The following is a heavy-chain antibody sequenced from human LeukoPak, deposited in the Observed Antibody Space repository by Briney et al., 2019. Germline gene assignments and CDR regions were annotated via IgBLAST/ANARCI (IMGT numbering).Heavy chain of an antibody. V-gene: IGHV4-4*09. D-gene: IGHD4-11*01. Sequence: SETLSLTCTVSGGSISSYYWSWIRQPPGKGLEWIGYIYTSGSTNYNPSLKSRVTISVDTSKNQFSLKLSSVTAADTAVYYCARLVGGYSKSYYYYYMDVWGKGTMVTVSS. CDR2: IYTSGST. CDR1: GGSISSYY. J-gene: IGHJ6*03. CDR3: ARLVGGYSKSYYYYYMDV.